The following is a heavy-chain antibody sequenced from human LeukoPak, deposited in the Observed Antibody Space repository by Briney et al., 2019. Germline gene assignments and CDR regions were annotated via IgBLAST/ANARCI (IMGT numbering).Heavy chain of an antibody. D-gene: IGHD3-10*01. CDR2: IIPILGIA. CDR3: ARGPITMVRGVIAPFDY. CDR1: GGTFSSYA. V-gene: IGHV1-69*04. Sequence: SVKVSCKASGGTFSSYAISWVRQAPGQGLEWMGRIIPILGIANYAQKFQGRVTITADKSTSTAYMELSSLRSEDTAVYYCARGPITMVRGVIAPFDYWGQGTLVTVSS. J-gene: IGHJ4*02.